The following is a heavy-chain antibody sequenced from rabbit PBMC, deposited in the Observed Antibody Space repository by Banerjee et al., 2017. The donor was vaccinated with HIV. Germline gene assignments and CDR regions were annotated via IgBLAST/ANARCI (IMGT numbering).Heavy chain of an antibody. CDR1: GFSFSSSDW. CDR3: ARDTSSSIYKLDL. Sequence: EESGGGLVQPEGSLTLTCKASGFSFSSSDWICWVRQAPGRGLAWIACIDGGSGSTYYASCAKGRFTITRSTSLNTVTLQLKSLTAADTATYFCARDTSSSIYKLDLWGPGTLVTVS. J-gene: IGHJ6*01. CDR2: IDGGSGST. D-gene: IGHD1-1*01. V-gene: IGHV1S45*01.